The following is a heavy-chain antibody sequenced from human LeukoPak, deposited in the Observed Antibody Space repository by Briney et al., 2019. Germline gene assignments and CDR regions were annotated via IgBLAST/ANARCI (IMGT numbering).Heavy chain of an antibody. D-gene: IGHD5-12*01. CDR3: ARSCRILDIVATIRARLGGNGFDI. V-gene: IGHV4-39*07. CDR1: GGSISSSSYY. J-gene: IGHJ3*02. Sequence: PSETLSLTCIVSGGSISSSSYYWGWIRHPPGKGLEWIGSIYYSGNTYYNPSLKSRVTIAVETSKNQFSLKLSSVTAADKAVYYCARSCRILDIVATIRARLGGNGFDIWGQGTMVTVSS. CDR2: IYYSGNT.